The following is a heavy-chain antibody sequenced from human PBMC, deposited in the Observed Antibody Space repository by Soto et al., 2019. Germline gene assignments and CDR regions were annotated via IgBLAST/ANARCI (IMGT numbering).Heavy chain of an antibody. CDR2: ISSRSTFI. CDR1: GFTLTNEN. D-gene: IGHD3-22*01. Sequence: EVQLVESGGGLVKPGGSLRLSCTVLGFTLTNENMNWVRQAPGKGLEWVSSISSRSTFINYADSVKARFTISRDNDKDFVYLQMNSLRAEDTAVYYCARDPPLSMIVVVGVDDFWGQGTLVTVSS. V-gene: IGHV3-21*06. J-gene: IGHJ4*02. CDR3: ARDPPLSMIVVVGVDDF.